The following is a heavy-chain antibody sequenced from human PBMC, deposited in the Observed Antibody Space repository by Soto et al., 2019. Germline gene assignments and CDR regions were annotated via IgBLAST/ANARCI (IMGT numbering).Heavy chain of an antibody. J-gene: IGHJ4*02. D-gene: IGHD3-16*02. CDR3: AREGGVWGSFRYFDY. CDR1: GYTFTSYV. V-gene: IGHV1-18*04. Sequence: QVQLVQSGVEVQKPGASVKVSCKASGYTFTSYVINCLRQAPGQGLEWMGWISPYNGNTNYGQKLQGRVTMTTDTSTSIDYMELRSLRSDDTAVYYCAREGGVWGSFRYFDYWGQGTLVTVSS. CDR2: ISPYNGNT.